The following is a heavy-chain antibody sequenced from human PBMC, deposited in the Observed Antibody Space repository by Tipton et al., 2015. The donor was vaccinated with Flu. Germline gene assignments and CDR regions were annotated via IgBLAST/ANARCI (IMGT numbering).Heavy chain of an antibody. J-gene: IGHJ5*02. CDR2: IYYSGST. V-gene: IGHV4-31*03. CDR1: GSSISSGQYY. CDR3: ARRDYSNYVSEPKNRFDP. D-gene: IGHD4-11*01. Sequence: TLSLTCSVSGSSISSGQYYWTWIRQHPGKGLEWIGYIYYSGSTYYNPSLMSRVAMSVDTSKNQFSLELSSVTAADTAVYFCARRDYSNYVSEPKNRFDPWGQGILVTVSS.